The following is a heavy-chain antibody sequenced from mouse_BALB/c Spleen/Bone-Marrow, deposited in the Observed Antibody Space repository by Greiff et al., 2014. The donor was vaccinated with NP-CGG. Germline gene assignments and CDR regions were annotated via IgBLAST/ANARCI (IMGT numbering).Heavy chain of an antibody. CDR3: ARRELGEFDY. CDR2: INPGSGGT. V-gene: IGHV1-54*01. CDR1: GYAFTNYL. D-gene: IGHD4-1*01. J-gene: IGHJ2*01. Sequence: VQLQQSGAELVRPGTSVKVSCKASGYAFTNYLIEWVKQRPGQGLGWIGVINPGSGGTNYNEKFKGKATLTADKSSSTAYMQLSSLTSDDSAVYFCARRELGEFDYWGLGTTLTVSS.